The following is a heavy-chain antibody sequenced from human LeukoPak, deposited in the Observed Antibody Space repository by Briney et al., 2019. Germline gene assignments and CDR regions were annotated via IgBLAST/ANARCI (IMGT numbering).Heavy chain of an antibody. CDR1: GFTVSSNY. Sequence: GGSLRLSCAASGFTVSSNYMNWVRQAPGKGLEWVSSISSSSSYIYYADSVKGRFTISRDNAKNSLYLQMNSLRAEDTAVYYCARDGASGYDYWGQGTLVTVSS. D-gene: IGHD5-12*01. V-gene: IGHV3-21*01. CDR3: ARDGASGYDY. J-gene: IGHJ4*02. CDR2: ISSSSSYI.